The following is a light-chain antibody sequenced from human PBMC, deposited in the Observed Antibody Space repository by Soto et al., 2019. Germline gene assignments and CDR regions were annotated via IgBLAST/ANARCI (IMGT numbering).Light chain of an antibody. V-gene: IGKV2-28*01. CDR2: MVS. Sequence: DILMTQSPLYLSVTPGEPATISCRSSQSLLYKNGKTYLNWYLQKPGQSPQLLIYMVSNRASGVPDRFSGSGSGTHFTLEISRVESEDVGVYYCMQAFQTPRTFGGGTRVDIK. J-gene: IGKJ4*01. CDR1: QSLLYKNGKTY. CDR3: MQAFQTPRT.